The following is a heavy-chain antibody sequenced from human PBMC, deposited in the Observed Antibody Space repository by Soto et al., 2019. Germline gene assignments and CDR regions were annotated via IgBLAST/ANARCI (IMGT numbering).Heavy chain of an antibody. J-gene: IGHJ3*02. CDR2: IIPIFGTA. CDR1: GGTFSSYA. D-gene: IGHD2-2*01. CDR3: ARDIVVVPAAMVEAFDI. Sequence: SVKVSCKASGGTFSSYAISWVRQAPGQGLEWMGGIIPIFGTANYAQKFQGRVTITADESTSTAYMELSSLRSEDTAVYYCARDIVVVPAAMVEAFDIWGQGTMVTVSS. V-gene: IGHV1-69*13.